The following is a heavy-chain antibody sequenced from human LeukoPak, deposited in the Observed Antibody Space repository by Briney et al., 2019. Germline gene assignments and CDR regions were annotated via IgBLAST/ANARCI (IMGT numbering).Heavy chain of an antibody. J-gene: IGHJ5*02. CDR2: IYYSGST. CDR1: GGSISSYY. Sequence: SETLSLTCTVSGGSISSYYWSWIRQPPGKGLEWIGYIYYSGSTYYNPSLKSRVTISVDTSKNQFSLKLSSVTAADTAVYYCARDHLAAAGTSSWFDPWGKGTLVTVSS. D-gene: IGHD6-13*01. V-gene: IGHV4-59*12. CDR3: ARDHLAAAGTSSWFDP.